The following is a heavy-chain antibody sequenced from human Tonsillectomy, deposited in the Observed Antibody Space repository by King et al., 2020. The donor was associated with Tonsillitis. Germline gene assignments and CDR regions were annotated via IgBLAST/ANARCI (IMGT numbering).Heavy chain of an antibody. V-gene: IGHV3-72*01. Sequence: VQLVESGGGLVQPGGSLRLSCAASGFSFSDRYMDWVRKAPGKGLEWVGRIKHKPDSYTTEYAAAVEGRFTISRDDSKNSLYLQMNSLKSEDTAVYYCAREGNYDFDAWGQGTLVTVSS. CDR1: GFSFSDRY. D-gene: IGHD3-3*01. CDR2: IKHKPDSYTT. CDR3: AREGNYDFDA. J-gene: IGHJ4*02.